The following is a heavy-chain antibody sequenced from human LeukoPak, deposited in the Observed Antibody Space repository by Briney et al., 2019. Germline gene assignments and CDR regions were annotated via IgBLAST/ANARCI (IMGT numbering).Heavy chain of an antibody. V-gene: IGHV1-46*01. Sequence: ASVKVSCKASGYTFSGYYMHWVRQAPGQGLEWMGRINPSGGSTSYAQKFQSRVTMTRDTSTSTVYMELSSLRSEDTAVYYCARSEGTPRLRFLEWLSEDDAFDIWGQGTMVTVSS. CDR3: ARSEGTPRLRFLEWLSEDDAFDI. CDR2: INPSGGST. D-gene: IGHD3-3*01. CDR1: GYTFSGYY. J-gene: IGHJ3*02.